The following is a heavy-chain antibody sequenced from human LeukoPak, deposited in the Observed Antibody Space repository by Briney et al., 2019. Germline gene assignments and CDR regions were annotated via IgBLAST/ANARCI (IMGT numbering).Heavy chain of an antibody. V-gene: IGHV1-18*03. J-gene: IGHJ6*03. D-gene: IGHD6-6*01. CDR3: ARDWLAGRPQAPDYYYYYMDV. CDR2: ISAYNGNT. CDR1: GYTFTSYG. Sequence: ASGKVSCKASGYTFTSYGISWGRHAPGQGLEWMGLISAYNGNTNYAQKLQGRGTITTDRSTSTGYMELRRLRSDAMAVYYCARDWLAGRPQAPDYYYYYMDVWGKGTTVTVSS.